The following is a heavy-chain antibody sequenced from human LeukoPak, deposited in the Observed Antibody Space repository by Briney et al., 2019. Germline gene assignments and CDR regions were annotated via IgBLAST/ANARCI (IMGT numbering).Heavy chain of an antibody. Sequence: GGPLRLSCAASGFTFSSYGMSWVRQAPGKGLEWVSYIRSSSSTIYYADSVKGRSTISRDNAKNSLYLQMNSLRAEDTAVYYCARDGSGRVPEMSAPDYWGQGTLVTVSS. CDR3: ARDGSGRVPEMSAPDY. V-gene: IGHV3-48*01. CDR1: GFTFSSYG. J-gene: IGHJ4*02. CDR2: IRSSSSTI. D-gene: IGHD3-10*01.